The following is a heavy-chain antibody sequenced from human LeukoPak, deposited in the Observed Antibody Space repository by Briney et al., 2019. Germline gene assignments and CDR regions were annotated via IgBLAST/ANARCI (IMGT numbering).Heavy chain of an antibody. J-gene: IGHJ4*02. Sequence: GGSLRLSCAASGFTFSSYWMSWVRQAPGKGLEWVSAISGSGGSTYYADSVRGRFTISRDNSKNTLYLQMNSLRAEDTAVYYCAKDLYDSSGYYYSVDYWGQGTLVTVSS. CDR3: AKDLYDSSGYYYSVDY. CDR1: GFTFSSYW. CDR2: ISGSGGST. D-gene: IGHD3-22*01. V-gene: IGHV3-23*01.